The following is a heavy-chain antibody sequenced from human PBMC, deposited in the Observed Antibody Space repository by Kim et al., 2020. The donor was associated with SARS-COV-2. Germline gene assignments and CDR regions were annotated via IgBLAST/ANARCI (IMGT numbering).Heavy chain of an antibody. CDR3: ASANWGSWYYGMDV. CDR1: GFTVSSKY. V-gene: IGHV3-66*01. CDR2: IYSGGST. D-gene: IGHD7-27*01. J-gene: IGHJ6*02. Sequence: GGSLRLSCAASGFTVSSKYMTWVRQAPGKGLEWVSLIYSGGSTYYTDSVKGRFTISRDNSKNTVYLQMNSLRAGDTAVYYCASANWGSWYYGMDVWGQGTTVTVSS.